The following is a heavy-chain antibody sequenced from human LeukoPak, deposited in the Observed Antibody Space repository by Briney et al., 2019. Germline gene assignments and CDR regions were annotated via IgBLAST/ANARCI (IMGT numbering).Heavy chain of an antibody. J-gene: IGHJ4*02. V-gene: IGHV3-30*02. D-gene: IGHD4-23*01. CDR3: ARDVAVALDY. CDR2: IRYDGSNK. CDR1: GFTFSSYG. Sequence: PGGSLRLSCAASGFTFSSYGMHWVRQAPGKGLEWVAFIRYDGSNKYYADSVKGRFTISRDNSKNTLYLQMNSLRAEDTAVFYCARDVAVALDYWGQGTLVTVSS.